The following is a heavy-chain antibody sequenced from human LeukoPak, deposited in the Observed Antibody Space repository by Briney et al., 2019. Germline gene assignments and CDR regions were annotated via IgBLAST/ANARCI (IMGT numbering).Heavy chain of an antibody. CDR2: ITLSGATK. Sequence: GRSLRLSCTASGFTFSSYTMNWVRQAPGKGLEWISYITLSGATKYYADSVKGRFTISRDNAKNSLYLQMNSLRAEDTALYYCAKDTEMYYYYYGMDVWGQGTTVTVSS. J-gene: IGHJ6*02. D-gene: IGHD5-24*01. V-gene: IGHV3-48*04. CDR1: GFTFSSYT. CDR3: AKDTEMYYYYYGMDV.